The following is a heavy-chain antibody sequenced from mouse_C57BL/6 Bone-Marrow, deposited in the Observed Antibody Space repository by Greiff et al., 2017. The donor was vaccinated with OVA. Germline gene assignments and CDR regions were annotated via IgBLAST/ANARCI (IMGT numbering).Heavy chain of an antibody. CDR3: ATPNYFDD. CDR1: GYTFTDYY. V-gene: IGHV1-76*01. Sequence: LQESGAELVRPGASVKLSCKASGYTFTDYYINWVKQRPGQGLEWIARIYPGSGNTYYNEKFKGKATLTAEKSSSTAYMQLSSLTSEDSAVYFCATPNYFDDWGQGTTLTVSS. CDR2: IYPGSGNT. J-gene: IGHJ2*01.